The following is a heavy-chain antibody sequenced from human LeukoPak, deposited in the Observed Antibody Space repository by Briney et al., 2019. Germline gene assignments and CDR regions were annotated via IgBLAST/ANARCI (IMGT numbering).Heavy chain of an antibody. CDR1: GYTFTSYA. Sequence: GASVKVSCKASGYTFTSYAMHWVRQAPGQRLEWMGWINAGNCNTKYSQKFQGRVTITRDTSASTAYMELSSLRSEDTAVYYCARGTYYYGSGSYYLHYWGQGTLVTVSS. D-gene: IGHD3-10*01. CDR3: ARGTYYYGSGSYYLHY. V-gene: IGHV1-3*01. J-gene: IGHJ4*02. CDR2: INAGNCNT.